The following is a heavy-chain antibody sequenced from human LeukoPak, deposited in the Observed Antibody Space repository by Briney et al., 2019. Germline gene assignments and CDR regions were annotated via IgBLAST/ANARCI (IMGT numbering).Heavy chain of an antibody. D-gene: IGHD5-12*01. Sequence: PGGSLTLSCAASGFPFSSYAMSWVRQAPGKGLEWVSYISVSGVNTYYADSVKGRFTISRDNSKNTLYLQMNGLGAEDTAVYYCAKGRGAPYYFDYWGQGTLVTVSS. CDR2: ISVSGVNT. J-gene: IGHJ4*02. CDR1: GFPFSSYA. CDR3: AKGRGAPYYFDY. V-gene: IGHV3-23*01.